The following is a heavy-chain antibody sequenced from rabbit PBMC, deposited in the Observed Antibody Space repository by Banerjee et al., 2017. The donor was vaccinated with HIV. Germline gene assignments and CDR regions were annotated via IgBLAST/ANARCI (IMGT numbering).Heavy chain of an antibody. V-gene: IGHV1S40*01. Sequence: QSLEESGGDLVKPGASLTLTCTASGFSFSSSYWICWVRQAPGKGLEWIACIYAGSSGTTYYATWVDGRFTISSHNAQNTLWLQLNSLTAADTATYFCARGYDDYDARLDLWGPGTLVTVS. J-gene: IGHJ3*01. CDR2: IYAGSSGTT. CDR3: ARGYDDYDARLDL. CDR1: GFSFSSSYW. D-gene: IGHD2-1*01.